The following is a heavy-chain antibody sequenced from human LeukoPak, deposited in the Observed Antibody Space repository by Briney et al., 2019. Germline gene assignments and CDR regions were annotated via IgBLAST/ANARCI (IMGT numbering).Heavy chain of an antibody. J-gene: IGHJ5*02. CDR2: IYYSGST. CDR3: ARRVTMVRGVITNNWFDP. D-gene: IGHD3-10*01. CDR1: GGSISSYY. V-gene: IGHV4-59*08. Sequence: SETLSLTCTVSGGSISSYYWSWIRQPPGKGLERIGYIYYSGSTNYNPSLKSRVTISVVTSKNQFSLKLSSVTAADTAVYYCARRVTMVRGVITNNWFDPWGQGTLVTVSS.